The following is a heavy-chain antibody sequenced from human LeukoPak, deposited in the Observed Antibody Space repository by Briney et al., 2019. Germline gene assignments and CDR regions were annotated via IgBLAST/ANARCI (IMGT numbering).Heavy chain of an antibody. CDR2: NSHSGST. D-gene: IGHD6-13*01. CDR3: ARVQTMSGTAY. V-gene: IGHV4-38-2*01. Sequence: SETLSLTCAVSGNSISSGYYWGWIRTPPGKGLEWIGSNSHSGSTYYNPSLKSRVTISMDTSKTQFCLKLNAATAADTAVYYCARVQTMSGTAYWGQGTLVTVSS. J-gene: IGHJ4*02. CDR1: GNSISSGYY.